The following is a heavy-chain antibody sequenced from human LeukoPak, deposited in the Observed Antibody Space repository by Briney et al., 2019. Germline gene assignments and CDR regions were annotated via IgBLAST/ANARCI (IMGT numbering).Heavy chain of an antibody. D-gene: IGHD1-26*01. V-gene: IGHV1-2*06. J-gene: IGHJ4*02. CDR3: ATFSGTYQSDY. CDR2: INPKSGGT. Sequence: ASVMVSCKASGYTFAGSYIHWVRQAPGQGLEWMGRINPKSGGTNYAQNFQDRVTMTRDTSISTAYMELSSLRSDDTAVYFCATFSGTYQSDYWGQGTLVTVSS. CDR1: GYTFAGSY.